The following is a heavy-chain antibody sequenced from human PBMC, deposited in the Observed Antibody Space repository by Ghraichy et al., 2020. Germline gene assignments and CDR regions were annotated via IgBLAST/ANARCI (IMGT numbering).Heavy chain of an antibody. V-gene: IGHV4-34*01. CDR3: ARTPLRRKLSYYYGSGSPGGIPYYYYGMDV. CDR2: INHSGST. CDR1: GGSFSGYY. D-gene: IGHD3-10*01. Sequence: SQTLSLTCAVYGGSFSGYYWSWIRQPPGKGLEWIGEINHSGSTNYNPSLKSRVTISVDTSKNQFSLKLSSVTAADTAVYYCARTPLRRKLSYYYGSGSPGGIPYYYYGMDVWGQGTTVTVSS. J-gene: IGHJ6*02.